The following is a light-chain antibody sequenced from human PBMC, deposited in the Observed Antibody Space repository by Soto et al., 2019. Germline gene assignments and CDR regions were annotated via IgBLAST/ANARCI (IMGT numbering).Light chain of an antibody. V-gene: IGKV1-9*01. CDR2: AAS. Sequence: IQLTQSPSSLSASVGDRVTISCRASQDISTHLAWFAQKPGRAPQLLIYAASTLHSGVPSRFSGSGSGTDFTLTISSLQPEEFATYYCKHLNTYPITFGPGTRLDIK. CDR1: QDISTH. CDR3: KHLNTYPIT. J-gene: IGKJ5*01.